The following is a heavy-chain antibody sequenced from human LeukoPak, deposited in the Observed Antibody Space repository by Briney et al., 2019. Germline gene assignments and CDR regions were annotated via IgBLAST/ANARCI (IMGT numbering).Heavy chain of an antibody. D-gene: IGHD1-26*01. V-gene: IGHV3-23*01. CDR3: AKNPPGYGASPFDC. CDR1: GFTFSSYA. Sequence: PGGSLRLSCAASGFTFSSYAMSWVRQAPGKGLEWVSAVSGSGGSTYYADSVKGRFTISRENPKNTLYLQMNSLRAEDTAVYYFAKNPPGYGASPFDCRGQGTLVTVSS. J-gene: IGHJ4*02. CDR2: VSGSGGST.